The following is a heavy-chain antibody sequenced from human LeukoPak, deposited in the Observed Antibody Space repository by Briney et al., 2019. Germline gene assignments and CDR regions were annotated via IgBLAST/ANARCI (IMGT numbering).Heavy chain of an antibody. CDR3: ARVELELRGGFDY. Sequence: GGSLRLCCAASGFTFSSYGMHWVRQAAGKGLEWVAAIWYDGSNKYYADSVKGRFTISRDNSKNTLYLQMNSLRAEDTAVYYCARVELELRGGFDYWGQGTLVTVSS. V-gene: IGHV3-33*01. CDR2: IWYDGSNK. D-gene: IGHD1-7*01. J-gene: IGHJ4*02. CDR1: GFTFSSYG.